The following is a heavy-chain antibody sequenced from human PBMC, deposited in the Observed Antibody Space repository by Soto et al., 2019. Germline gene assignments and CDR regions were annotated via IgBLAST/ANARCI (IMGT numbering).Heavy chain of an antibody. V-gene: IGHV4-39*07. CDR2: IYYLGNT. Sequence: SETLSLTCTVSGGSISSTSSYWAWIRQPPGKGLEWVGSIYYLGNTYYNPSLGSRVTISVDTSKNQFSLKLSSVTAADTAVYYGARVLSDRFDPWGQGTLVTVSS. CDR3: ARVLSDRFDP. D-gene: IGHD3-16*02. J-gene: IGHJ5*02. CDR1: GGSISSTSSY.